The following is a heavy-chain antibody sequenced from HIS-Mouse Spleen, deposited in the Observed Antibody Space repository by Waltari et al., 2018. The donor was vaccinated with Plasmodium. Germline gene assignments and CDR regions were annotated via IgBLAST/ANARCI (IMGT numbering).Heavy chain of an antibody. CDR2: IYSGGST. D-gene: IGHD4-17*01. CDR3: ASKTTVTNHAFDI. J-gene: IGHJ3*02. CDR1: GFTVSSNY. V-gene: IGHV3-53*01. Sequence: EVQLVESGGGLIQPGGSLRLSCAASGFTVSSNYMSWVRQAPGKGLEGVSVIYSGGSTYYADSVKGRFTISRDNSKNTLYLQMNSLRAEDTAVYYCASKTTVTNHAFDIWGQGTMVTVSS.